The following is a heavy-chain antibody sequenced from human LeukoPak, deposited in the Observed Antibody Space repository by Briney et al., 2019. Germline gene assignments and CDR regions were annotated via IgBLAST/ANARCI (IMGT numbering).Heavy chain of an antibody. D-gene: IGHD5-18*01. CDR3: ARGGSGYRYDWLFDY. V-gene: IGHV3-74*01. CDR2: INSDGSST. J-gene: IGHJ4*02. CDR1: GFTLSSYW. Sequence: GGSLRLSCAASGFTLSSYWMHWVRQAPGKGLVWVSRINSDGSSTSYADSVKGRFTISRDNAKNTLYLQMNSLRAEDTAVYYCARGGSGYRYDWLFDYWGQGTLVTVSS.